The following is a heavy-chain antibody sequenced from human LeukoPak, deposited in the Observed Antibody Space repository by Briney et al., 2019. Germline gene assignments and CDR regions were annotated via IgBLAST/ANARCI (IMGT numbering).Heavy chain of an antibody. CDR3: ARRDSSSWFDY. D-gene: IGHD6-13*01. CDR1: GYSFTSHW. V-gene: IGHV5-51*01. Sequence: GGSLKISCKGSGYSFTSHWIGWVRQMPGKGLEWMGIIYPGDSDTRYSPSFQGQVTISADKSISTAYLQWSGLKASDTAMYYCARRDSSSWFDYWGRGTLVTVSS. CDR2: IYPGDSDT. J-gene: IGHJ4*02.